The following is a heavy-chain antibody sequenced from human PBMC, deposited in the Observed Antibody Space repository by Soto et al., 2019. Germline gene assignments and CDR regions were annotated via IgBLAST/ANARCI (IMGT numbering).Heavy chain of an antibody. CDR2: INHSGST. V-gene: IGHV4-34*01. Sequence: PSETLSLTCAVYGGSFSGYYWSWIRQPPGKGLEWIGEINHSGSTNYNPSLKSRVTISVDTSKNQFSLKLSSVTAADTAVYYCARAYSGNWSDPWGQGTLVTVSS. CDR1: GGSFSGYY. D-gene: IGHD6-13*01. J-gene: IGHJ5*02. CDR3: ARAYSGNWSDP.